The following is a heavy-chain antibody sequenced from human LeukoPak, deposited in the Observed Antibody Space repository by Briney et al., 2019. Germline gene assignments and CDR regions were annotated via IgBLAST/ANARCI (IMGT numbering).Heavy chain of an antibody. Sequence: PGGSLRLSCAASGFTFSSYGMHWVRQAPGKGLEWVAVISYDGSNKYYADSVKGRFTISRDNSKNTLYLQMNSLRAEDTAVYYCAKRDGYNLNWGQGTLVTVSS. J-gene: IGHJ4*02. V-gene: IGHV3-30*18. CDR1: GFTFSSYG. CDR2: ISYDGSNK. CDR3: AKRDGYNLN. D-gene: IGHD5-24*01.